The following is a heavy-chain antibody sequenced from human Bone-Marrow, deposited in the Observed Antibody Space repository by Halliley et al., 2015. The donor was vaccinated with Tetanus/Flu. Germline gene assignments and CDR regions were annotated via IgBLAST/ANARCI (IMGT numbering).Heavy chain of an antibody. D-gene: IGHD4-17*01. J-gene: IGHJ4*02. V-gene: IGHV3-30*18. CDR1: GFMFSTSG. Sequence: SLRLSCAASGFMFSTSGMHWVRQAPGKGLEWVAVISYDGSNTYYADSVKGRFTISRDNSKNTLSLQMSSLRPEDSGVYYCAKPPPGGDYVSGLDYWGQGTRVTVSS. CDR2: ISYDGSNT. CDR3: AKPPPGGDYVSGLDY.